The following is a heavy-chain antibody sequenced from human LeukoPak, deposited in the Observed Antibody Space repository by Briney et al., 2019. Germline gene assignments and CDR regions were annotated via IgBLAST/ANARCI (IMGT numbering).Heavy chain of an antibody. D-gene: IGHD3-3*01. V-gene: IGHV3-23*01. Sequence: GGSLRLSCAASGFTFSSYAMSWVRQAPGKGLEWVSAISGSGGSTYYADSVKGRFTISRDNSKNTLYLLMNSLRAEDTAVYYCAHTRGSGYYKVDYFDYWGQGTLVTVSS. CDR1: GFTFSSYA. CDR2: ISGSGGST. J-gene: IGHJ4*02. CDR3: AHTRGSGYYKVDYFDY.